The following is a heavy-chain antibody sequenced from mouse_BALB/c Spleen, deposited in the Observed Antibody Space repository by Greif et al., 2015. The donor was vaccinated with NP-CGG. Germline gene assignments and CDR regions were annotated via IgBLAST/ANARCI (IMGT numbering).Heavy chain of an antibody. Sequence: VQLQQPGPELVKPGASVKISCKASGSTFTDYYINWVNQKHGQGLEWIGWIYPGSGNNKYNEKFKGKATLTVDTSSSTAYMQFSSLTSEDTAVYFCARRTGTEAMDYWDHGTSVTVSS. D-gene: IGHD4-1*01. CDR1: GSTFTDYY. J-gene: IGHJ4*01. V-gene: IGHV1-84*02. CDR3: ARRTGTEAMDY. CDR2: IYPGSGNN.